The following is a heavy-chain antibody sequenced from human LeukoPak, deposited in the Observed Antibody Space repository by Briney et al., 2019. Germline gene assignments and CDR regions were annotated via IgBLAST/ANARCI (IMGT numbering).Heavy chain of an antibody. J-gene: IGHJ4*02. CDR1: GSSFTSYW. D-gene: IGHD2-2*01. Sequence: GESLKISCKGSGSSFTSYWIGWVRQMPGKGLEWMGIIYPGDSDTRYSPSFQGQVTISADKSISTAYLQWSSPKASDTAMYYCARGEGVVPAAIFAPYFDYWGQGTLVTVSS. CDR3: ARGEGVVPAAIFAPYFDY. CDR2: IYPGDSDT. V-gene: IGHV5-51*01.